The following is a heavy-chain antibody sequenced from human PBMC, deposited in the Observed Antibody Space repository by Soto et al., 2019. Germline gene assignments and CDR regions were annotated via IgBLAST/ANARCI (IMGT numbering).Heavy chain of an antibody. Sequence: LRLSFAASGXAVSSNYMSWVRQAPGKGLEWVSVIYSGGSTYYADSVKGRFTISRDNSKNTLYLQMNSLRAEDTAVYYCARVFWYYDCSGPTFAFDYWGQGTLVTVSS. J-gene: IGHJ4*02. CDR1: GXAVSSNY. CDR2: IYSGGST. V-gene: IGHV3-53*01. D-gene: IGHD3-22*01. CDR3: ARVFWYYDCSGPTFAFDY.